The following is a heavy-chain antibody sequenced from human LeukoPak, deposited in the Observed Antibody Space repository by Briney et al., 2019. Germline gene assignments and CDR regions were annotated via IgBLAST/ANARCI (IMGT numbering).Heavy chain of an antibody. V-gene: IGHV4-59*01. CDR3: ARDQGYSSSSEDAFDI. J-gene: IGHJ3*02. CDR1: GGSISSYY. D-gene: IGHD6-6*01. CDR2: IYYSGST. Sequence: PSETLSLTCTVSGGSISSYYWSWIRQPPGKGLEWIGYIYYSGSTNYNPSLKSRVTISVDTSKNQFSLKLSSVTAADTAVYYCARDQGYSSSSEDAFDIWGQGTMVTVSS.